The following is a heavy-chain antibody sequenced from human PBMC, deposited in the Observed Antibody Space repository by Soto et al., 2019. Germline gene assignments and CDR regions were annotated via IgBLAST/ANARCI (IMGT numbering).Heavy chain of an antibody. CDR3: AKELTTVTPGGAFDI. CDR1: GFTFDDYA. V-gene: IGHV3-9*01. Sequence: GGSLRLSCAASGFTFDDYAMHWVRQAPGKGLEWVSGISWNSGSIGYADSVKGRFTISRDNAKNSLYLQMNSLRAEDTALYYCAKELTTVTPGGAFDIWGQGTMVTGSS. J-gene: IGHJ3*02. CDR2: ISWNSGSI. D-gene: IGHD4-17*01.